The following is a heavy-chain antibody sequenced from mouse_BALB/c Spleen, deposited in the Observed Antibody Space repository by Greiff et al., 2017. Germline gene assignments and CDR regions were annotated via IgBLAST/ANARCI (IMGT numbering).Heavy chain of an antibody. Sequence: VQRVESGAELAKPGASVKMSCKASGYTFTSYWMHWVKQRPGQGLEWIGYINPSTGYTEYNQKFKDKATLTADKSSSTAYMQLSSLTSEDSAVYYCARDAVVATNAMDYWGQGTSVTVSS. V-gene: IGHV1-7*01. J-gene: IGHJ4*01. CDR3: ARDAVVATNAMDY. CDR1: GYTFTSYW. CDR2: INPSTGYT. D-gene: IGHD1-1*01.